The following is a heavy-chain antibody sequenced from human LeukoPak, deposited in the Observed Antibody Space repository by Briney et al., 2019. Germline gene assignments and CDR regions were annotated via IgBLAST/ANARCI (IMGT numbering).Heavy chain of an antibody. J-gene: IGHJ4*02. V-gene: IGHV5-51*01. CDR2: IYPGDSDT. CDR3: ATAYCGGDCYSTKAPFDY. CDR1: GYSFTSYW. Sequence: GESLKISCKGSGYSFTSYWIGWVRQMPGKGLEWMGIIYPGDSDTRYGPSFQGQVTISADKSISTAYLQWSSLKASDTAMYYCATAYCGGDCYSTKAPFDYWGQGTLVTVSS. D-gene: IGHD2-21*02.